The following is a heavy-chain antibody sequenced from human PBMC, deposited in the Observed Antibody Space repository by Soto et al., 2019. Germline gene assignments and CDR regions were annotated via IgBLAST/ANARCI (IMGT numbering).Heavy chain of an antibody. V-gene: IGHV3-23*01. J-gene: IGHJ4*02. D-gene: IGHD3-3*01. Sequence: PGGSLRLSCAGSGFRFSDYAIGWVRQAPGKGLEWVSFISDGGRSTYYTDSVKGRFTISRDNSKNTVYLQLQGLRAEDTAIYFCARTFEFWARYSPFDNWGQGTLVTVSS. CDR1: GFRFSDYA. CDR3: ARTFEFWARYSPFDN. CDR2: ISDGGRST.